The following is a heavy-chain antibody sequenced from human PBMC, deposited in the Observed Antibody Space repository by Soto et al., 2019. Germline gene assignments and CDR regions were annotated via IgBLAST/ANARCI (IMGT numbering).Heavy chain of an antibody. CDR1: GDTFSSYA. CDR3: ARDWILRLGELKSPWFDA. D-gene: IGHD3-16*01. CDR2: IIPIFGTA. J-gene: IGHJ5*02. Sequence: QVQLVQSGAEVKKPGSSVKVSCKASGDTFSSYAISWVRQAPGQGLEWMGGIIPIFGTANYAQKFQGRVTFTADESTSTGYMELSSLRSEDTAVYYCARDWILRLGELKSPWFDAWVQGTLVTVSS. V-gene: IGHV1-69*01.